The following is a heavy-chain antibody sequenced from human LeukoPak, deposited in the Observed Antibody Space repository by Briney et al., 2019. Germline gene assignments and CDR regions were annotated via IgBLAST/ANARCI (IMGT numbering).Heavy chain of an antibody. V-gene: IGHV4-39*01. J-gene: IGHJ4*02. D-gene: IGHD2-2*01. Sequence: PSETLSLTCTVSGGSISSRSYYWAWIRQPPGKGLEWIGSIYYSGSTYYNPSLKSRVTVSVDTSKNQFSLKLSSVIAADTAVYYCARQEDCSSTSCFETFDYWGQGTLVTVSS. CDR2: IYYSGST. CDR1: GGSISSRSYY. CDR3: ARQEDCSSTSCFETFDY.